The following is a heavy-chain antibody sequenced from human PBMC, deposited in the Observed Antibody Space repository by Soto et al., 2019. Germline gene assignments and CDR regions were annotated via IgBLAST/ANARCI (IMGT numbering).Heavy chain of an antibody. CDR2: IDHSGST. D-gene: IGHD6-19*01. J-gene: IGHJ4*02. CDR1: GGSFSGNY. CDR3: AAGSGWYEYFDY. V-gene: IGHV4-34*01. Sequence: QVQLQQWGAGLLKPSETLSLACAVYGGSFSGNYWSWIRQPPGKGLEWIGEIDHSGSTHYNPSLKSRVTMSVDTSKNPFSLKVLSVTAADTAVYYCAAGSGWYEYFDYWGQGSLVTVSS.